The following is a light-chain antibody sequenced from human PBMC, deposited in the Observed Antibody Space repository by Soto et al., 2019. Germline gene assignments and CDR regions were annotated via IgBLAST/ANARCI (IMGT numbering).Light chain of an antibody. V-gene: IGKV3-20*01. CDR2: GAS. Sequence: EILLTQSPGTLSLSPGERATLSCRASQSVRNNYLAWYQQKPGQAPRLLIYGASGRATGIPDRFSGSGSGTDFTLTISRLEPEDFEVYYCQQYGRSPYTFGQGTKLEI. CDR3: QQYGRSPYT. CDR1: QSVRNNY. J-gene: IGKJ2*01.